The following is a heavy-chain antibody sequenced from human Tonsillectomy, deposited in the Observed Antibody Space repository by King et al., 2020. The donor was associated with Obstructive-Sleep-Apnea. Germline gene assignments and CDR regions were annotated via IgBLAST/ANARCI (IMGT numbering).Heavy chain of an antibody. CDR3: AKNKYSDSPLFSTLDV. J-gene: IGHJ6*02. D-gene: IGHD4-11*01. Sequence: VQLVESGGGAVQPGRSLRLSCAASGFIFNTFAIHWVRQAPGNGLEWVAVVSSDGSKQYYADSVKGRFTISRDNPKNRLFLQMNSLRAEDTAFYYCAKNKYSDSPLFSTLDVWGQGTAVTVSS. CDR2: VSSDGSKQ. CDR1: GFIFNTFA. V-gene: IGHV3-30*04.